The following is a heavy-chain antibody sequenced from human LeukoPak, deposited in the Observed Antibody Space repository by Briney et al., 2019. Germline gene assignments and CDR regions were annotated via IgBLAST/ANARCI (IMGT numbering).Heavy chain of an antibody. V-gene: IGHV4-34*01. J-gene: IGHJ2*01. D-gene: IGHD3-10*01. Sequence: SETPSLTCALYGGSFSSYSWSWTWIRQTPEKGLEWIGEIIEKGNANYNPSLKSRVTIDLDTSKNQFSLKLTSMTAADTAMYYCARGYYPPRWYFDLWGRGTLVTVSS. CDR1: GGSFSSYS. CDR3: ARGYYPPRWYFDL. CDR2: IIEKGNA.